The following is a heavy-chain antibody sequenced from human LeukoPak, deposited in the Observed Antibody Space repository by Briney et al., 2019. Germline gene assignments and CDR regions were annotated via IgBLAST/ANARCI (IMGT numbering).Heavy chain of an antibody. J-gene: IGHJ5*02. Sequence: SETLSLTCTVSGDSISSSSYYWGWIRQPPGKGLEWIATIYKSGSTYYKPSLKSRVTISVDTSKNQFSLKLSSVTAADTAVYYCARHSPVVTAPPNWFDPWGQGTLVTVSS. V-gene: IGHV4-39*01. D-gene: IGHD2-21*02. CDR3: ARHSPVVTAPPNWFDP. CDR2: IYKSGST. CDR1: GDSISSSSYY.